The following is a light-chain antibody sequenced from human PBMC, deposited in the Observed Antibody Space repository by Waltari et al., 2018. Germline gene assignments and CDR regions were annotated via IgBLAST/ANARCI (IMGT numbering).Light chain of an antibody. J-gene: IGKJ1*01. CDR3: QQYNSYPRT. V-gene: IGKV1-16*02. CDR1: QDISNS. CDR2: AAS. Sequence: DIQMTQSPSSLSASVGDRVTITCRASQDISNSLAWLQQKPGKAPKPFIYAASTLESGLPSKFSGSGSGTDFTLTISSLQPEDFATYYCQQYNSYPRTFGQGTKVEIK.